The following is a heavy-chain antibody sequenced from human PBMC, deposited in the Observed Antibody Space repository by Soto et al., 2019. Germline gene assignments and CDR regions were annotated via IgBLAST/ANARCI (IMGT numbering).Heavy chain of an antibody. D-gene: IGHD5-12*01. J-gene: IGHJ6*02. V-gene: IGHV1-69*13. CDR1: GGTFCSYA. Sequence: SVKVSCKASGGTFCSYAISWVRQAPGQGLEWMGGIIPIFGTANYAQKFQGRVTITADESTSTAYMELSSLRSEDTAVYYCARSTTPNLIVATVRYYGMDVWGQGTSVTVSS. CDR2: IIPIFGTA. CDR3: ARSTTPNLIVATVRYYGMDV.